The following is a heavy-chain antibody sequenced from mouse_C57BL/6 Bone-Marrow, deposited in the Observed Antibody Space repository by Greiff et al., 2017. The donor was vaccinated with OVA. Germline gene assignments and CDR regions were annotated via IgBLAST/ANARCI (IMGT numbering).Heavy chain of an antibody. D-gene: IGHD2-4*01. CDR1: GFTFNTYA. Sequence: EVQLVESGGGLVQPKGSLKLSCAASGFTFNTYAMHWVRQAPGKGLEWVARIRSKSSNYATYSADSVKDRFTISRDDSQSMLYLQMNNLKTEDTAMDYWVRDGPPCEYDVAWFAYWGQGTLVTVSA. CDR2: IRSKSSNYAT. J-gene: IGHJ3*01. CDR3: VRDGPPCEYDVAWFAY. V-gene: IGHV10-3*01.